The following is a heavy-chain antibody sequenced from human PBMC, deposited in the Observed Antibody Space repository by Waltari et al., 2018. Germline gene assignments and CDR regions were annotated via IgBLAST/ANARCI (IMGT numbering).Heavy chain of an antibody. CDR1: GFTFSTFW. D-gene: IGHD2-15*01. J-gene: IGHJ4*02. CDR3: VGGIGDY. CDR2: INDHGSLT. V-gene: IGHV3-74*01. Sequence: EVQLVESGGGLVQPGGSLSSACAASGFTFSTFWMHWVRQAPGKGLVWVSRINDHGSLTTYADSVKGRFTISRDNAKNTLYLQMNTLRAEDTAVYYCVGGIGDYWGQGTLVTVSS.